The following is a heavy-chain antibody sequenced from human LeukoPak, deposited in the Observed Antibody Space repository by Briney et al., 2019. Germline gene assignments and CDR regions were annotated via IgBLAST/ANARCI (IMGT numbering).Heavy chain of an antibody. CDR1: GFTFGSYA. D-gene: IGHD3-22*01. Sequence: PGGSLRLSXAASGFTFGSYAMSWVRQPPGKGLEWVSAISGSGGSTDYADSVKGRFTISRDNSKNTLYLQMNSLRAEDTAVYYCAKDEGYYDSSGSRSPFDYWGQGTLVTVSS. CDR2: ISGSGGST. CDR3: AKDEGYYDSSGSRSPFDY. V-gene: IGHV3-23*01. J-gene: IGHJ4*02.